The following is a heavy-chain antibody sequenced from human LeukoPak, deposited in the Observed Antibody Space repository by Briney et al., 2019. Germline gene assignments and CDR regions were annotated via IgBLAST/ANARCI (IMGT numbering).Heavy chain of an antibody. Sequence: GGSLRLSCAASGFTFDDYTMHWVRQAPGKGLEYVSAISSNGGSTYYANSVKGRFTISRDNSKNTLYLQMGSLRAEDMAVYYCARTIAAARGFYFDYWGQGTLITVSS. CDR3: ARTIAAARGFYFDY. D-gene: IGHD6-13*01. CDR1: GFTFDDYT. J-gene: IGHJ4*02. V-gene: IGHV3-64*01. CDR2: ISSNGGST.